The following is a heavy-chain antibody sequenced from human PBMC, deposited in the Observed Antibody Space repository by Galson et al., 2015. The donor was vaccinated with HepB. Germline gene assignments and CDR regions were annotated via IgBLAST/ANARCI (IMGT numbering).Heavy chain of an antibody. Sequence: SVKVSCKASGYTFTSYYMHWVRQAPGQGLEWMGIINPSGGSTSYAQKFQGRVTMTRDTFTSTVYMELSSLGSEDTAVYYCARGDIVVVVADDWFDPWGQGTLVTVSS. J-gene: IGHJ5*02. CDR3: ARGDIVVVVADDWFDP. D-gene: IGHD2-15*01. CDR2: INPSGGST. V-gene: IGHV1-46*01. CDR1: GYTFTSYY.